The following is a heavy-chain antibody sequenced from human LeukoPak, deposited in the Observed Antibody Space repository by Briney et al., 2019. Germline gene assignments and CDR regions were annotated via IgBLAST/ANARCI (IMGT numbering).Heavy chain of an antibody. Sequence: PGGSLRLSCATSGFSFISYWMHWVRQTPGKRLVWVSYIDTDGGDTNYADSVKGRFTISRDNAKNTLYLQMDSLRVDDTAVYFCARGPYYYDSVRHPDIWGHGTMVTVSS. D-gene: IGHD3-22*01. CDR2: IDTDGGDT. J-gene: IGHJ3*02. CDR1: GFSFISYW. CDR3: ARGPYYYDSVRHPDI. V-gene: IGHV3-74*01.